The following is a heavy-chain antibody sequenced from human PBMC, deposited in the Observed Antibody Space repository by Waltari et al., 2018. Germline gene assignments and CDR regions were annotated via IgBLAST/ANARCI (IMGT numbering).Heavy chain of an antibody. V-gene: IGHV4-59*11. CDR3: ARYRRVGARGYVDY. Sequence: QVQLQESGPGLVKPSETLSLTCTVSGGSISSHYWSWIRQPPGKGLEWIGYSSSSVSTHPTPSLRSRVTLSVDTSKNQFSLKLSPGTAADTAVYYCARYRRVGARGYVDYWRQGTRVTVSS. CDR2: SSSSVST. CDR1: GGSISSHY. J-gene: IGHJ4*02. D-gene: IGHD1-26*01.